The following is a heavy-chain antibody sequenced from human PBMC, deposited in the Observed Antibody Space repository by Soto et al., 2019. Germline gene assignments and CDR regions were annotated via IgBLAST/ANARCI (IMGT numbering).Heavy chain of an antibody. Sequence: ASETLSLTCSVSGGSISSRSYSWGWIRQPPGKGLEWIVTIYYSGSSNYDPSLESRVTISVDTSKNQFSLKLSSVTAADTAVYYCARRLYYDSSGFEGGGMDVWGQGTTVTVSS. V-gene: IGHV4-39*01. CDR1: GGSISSRSYS. D-gene: IGHD3-22*01. J-gene: IGHJ6*02. CDR3: ARRLYYDSSGFEGGGMDV. CDR2: IYYSGSS.